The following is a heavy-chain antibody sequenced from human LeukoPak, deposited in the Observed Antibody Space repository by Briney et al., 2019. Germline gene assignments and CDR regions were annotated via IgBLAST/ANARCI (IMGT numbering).Heavy chain of an antibody. V-gene: IGHV1-3*01. CDR3: ARDPSYSGSLDY. Sequence: ASVKVSCKASGYTFTSYAMHWVRQAPGQRPEWMGWINAGNGNTKYSQKFQGRVTITRDTSASTAYMELSSLRSEDTAVYYCARDPSYSGSLDYWGQGTLVTVSS. D-gene: IGHD1-26*01. J-gene: IGHJ4*02. CDR2: INAGNGNT. CDR1: GYTFTSYA.